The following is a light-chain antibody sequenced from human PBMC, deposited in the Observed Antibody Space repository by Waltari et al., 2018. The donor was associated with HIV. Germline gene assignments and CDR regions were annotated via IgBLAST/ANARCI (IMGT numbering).Light chain of an antibody. CDR2: WAS. V-gene: IGKV4-1*01. J-gene: IGKJ4*01. CDR3: QQYYSTPLT. CDR1: QSVLYSSNNKNY. Sequence: DIVMTQSPDSLAVYLGERATISCKSSQSVLYSSNNKNYLAWYQQQPRHPPKLLIYWASTREAGVPDRFSGSGSGTDFPLTISSLQAEDVAVYYCQQYYSTPLTFGGGTKVEIK.